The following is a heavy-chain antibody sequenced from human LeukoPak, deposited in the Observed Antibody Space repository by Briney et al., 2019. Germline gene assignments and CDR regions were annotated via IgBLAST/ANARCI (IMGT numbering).Heavy chain of an antibody. V-gene: IGHV3-7*01. CDR2: MDPSGSQK. D-gene: IGHD3-10*01. Sequence: PGGSLRLSCAVSGFTFNMSWMNWVRQAPGKGLEWVANMDPSGSQKRYVDSVKGRFIISKDNPGASLYLDMYSLRAEDTAIYYCAIWTSGNYWGQGTRVTVSS. J-gene: IGHJ4*02. CDR3: AIWTSGNY. CDR1: GFTFNMSW.